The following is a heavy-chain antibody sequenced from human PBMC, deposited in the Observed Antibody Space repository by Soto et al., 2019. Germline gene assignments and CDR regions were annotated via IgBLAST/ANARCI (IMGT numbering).Heavy chain of an antibody. CDR1: GGSISSYY. CDR3: ASNHDYGDPTRMDV. CDR2: IYTSGST. D-gene: IGHD4-17*01. V-gene: IGHV4-4*07. Sequence: XAILCLTFTVSGGSISSYYWSWIRQPAGKGLEWIGRIYTSGSTNYNPSLKSRVTMSVDTSKNQFSLKLSSVTAADTAVYYCASNHDYGDPTRMDVWGQGTTVTVSS. J-gene: IGHJ6*02.